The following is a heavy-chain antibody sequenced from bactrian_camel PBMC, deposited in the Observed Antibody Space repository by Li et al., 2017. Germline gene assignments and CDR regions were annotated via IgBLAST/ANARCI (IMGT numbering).Heavy chain of an antibody. CDR1: GYTFNTY. J-gene: IGHJ4*01. D-gene: IGHD1*01. Sequence: HVQLVESGGGSVQAGGSLRLSCAASGYTFNTYSWFRQAPGQEREGVAAIAGDGRTDYADSVKGRFTISRDGAKNIIALQMHSLKPEDTATYYCAADLVTDEPSLVEREYYYWGQGTQVTVS. V-gene: IGHV3S53*01. CDR2: IAGDGRT. CDR3: AADLVTDEPSLVEREYYY.